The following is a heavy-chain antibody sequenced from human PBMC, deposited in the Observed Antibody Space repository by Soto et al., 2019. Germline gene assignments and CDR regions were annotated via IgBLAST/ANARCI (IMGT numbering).Heavy chain of an antibody. Sequence: GGSLRLSCAASGFTFSSYAMSWVRQAPGKGLEWVSAISGSGGSTYYADSVKGRFTISRDNSKNTLYLQMNSLRAEDTAVYYCAKDPNYYDSSGYFRDAFDIWGQGTMVTVSS. CDR3: AKDPNYYDSSGYFRDAFDI. CDR2: ISGSGGST. D-gene: IGHD3-22*01. J-gene: IGHJ3*02. V-gene: IGHV3-23*01. CDR1: GFTFSSYA.